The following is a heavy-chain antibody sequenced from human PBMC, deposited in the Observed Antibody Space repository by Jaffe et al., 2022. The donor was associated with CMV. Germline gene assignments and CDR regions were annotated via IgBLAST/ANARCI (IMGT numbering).Heavy chain of an antibody. Sequence: EVQLVESGGGLVQPGGSLRLSCAASGFTFSTYGMTWVRQAPGRGLEWVSAISGSGGSTYYADSVKGRFTISRDNSKNTLYLQMNSLRAEDTAVYYCAKEVFDYDILTGYYGPVYYYMDVWGKGTTVTVSS. V-gene: IGHV3-23*04. CDR3: AKEVFDYDILTGYYGPVYYYMDV. CDR1: GFTFSTYG. D-gene: IGHD3-9*01. J-gene: IGHJ6*03. CDR2: ISGSGGST.